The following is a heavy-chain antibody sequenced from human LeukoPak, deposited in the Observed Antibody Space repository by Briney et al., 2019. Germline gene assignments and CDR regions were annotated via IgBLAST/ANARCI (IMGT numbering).Heavy chain of an antibody. V-gene: IGHV1-24*01. J-gene: IGHJ4*02. D-gene: IGHD6-19*01. Sequence: ASVKVSCKASGYTFTSYDINWVRQATGQGLEWMGGFDPEDGETIYAQKFQGRVTMTEDTSTDTAYMELSSLRSEDTAVYYCATDGGGWSMDYWGQGTLVTVSS. CDR3: ATDGGGWSMDY. CDR1: GYTFTSYD. CDR2: FDPEDGET.